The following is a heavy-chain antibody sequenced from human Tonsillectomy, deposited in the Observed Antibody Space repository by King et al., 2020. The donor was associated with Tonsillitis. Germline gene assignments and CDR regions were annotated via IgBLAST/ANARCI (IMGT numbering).Heavy chain of an antibody. Sequence: VQLVESGGGLVQPGGSLRLSCAASGFTISNYCMSWVRQAPGKGLEWVANIRQDGNSKYYVDSVKGRFTISRDNAKNSLYLQTNSLRVEDTAVYFCARIKLGAPPQDVFDVWGLGTLVTVSS. CDR2: IRQDGNSK. CDR1: GFTISNYC. V-gene: IGHV3-7*01. CDR3: ARIKLGAPPQDVFDV. J-gene: IGHJ3*01. D-gene: IGHD1-26*01.